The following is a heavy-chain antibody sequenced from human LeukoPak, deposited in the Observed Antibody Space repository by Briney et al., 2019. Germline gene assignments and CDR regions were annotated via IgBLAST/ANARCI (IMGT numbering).Heavy chain of an antibody. Sequence: GGSLRLSCAASGFTFSDYYMSWIRQAPGKGLEWVSYISSSGSTIYYADSVKGRFTISRDNAKNSLYLQMNSLRAEDTVVYYCASDYGDYHAFDIWGQGTMVTVSS. D-gene: IGHD4-17*01. CDR2: ISSSGSTI. J-gene: IGHJ3*02. CDR1: GFTFSDYY. V-gene: IGHV3-11*01. CDR3: ASDYGDYHAFDI.